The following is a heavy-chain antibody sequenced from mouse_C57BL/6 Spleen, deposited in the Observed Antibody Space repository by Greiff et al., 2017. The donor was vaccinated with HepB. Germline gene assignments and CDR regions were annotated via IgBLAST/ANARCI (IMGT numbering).Heavy chain of an antibody. CDR3: ASWDIPYFDV. CDR2: IDPSDSYT. Sequence: VQLQQSGAELVMPGASVKLSCKASGYTFTSYWMHWVKQRPGQGLEWIGEIDPSDSYTNYNQKFKGKSTLTVDKSSSTAYMQLSSLTSEDSAVYYCASWDIPYFDVWGTGTTVTVSS. D-gene: IGHD4-1*01. V-gene: IGHV1-69*01. CDR1: GYTFTSYW. J-gene: IGHJ1*03.